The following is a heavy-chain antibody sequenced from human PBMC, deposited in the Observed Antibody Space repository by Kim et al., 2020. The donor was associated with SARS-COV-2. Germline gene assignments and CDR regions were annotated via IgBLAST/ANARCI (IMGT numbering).Heavy chain of an antibody. V-gene: IGHV2-5*02. Sequence: SGPTLVNPTQTLTLTCTFSGFSLSTSGVGVGWIRQPPGKALEWLALIYWDDDKRYSPSLKSRLTITKDTSKNQVVLTMTNMDPVDTATNYCARSLGYCTNGVCTSYGMDVWGQGTTVTVSS. J-gene: IGHJ6*02. CDR3: ARSLGYCTNGVCTSYGMDV. CDR1: GFSLSTSGVG. CDR2: IYWDDDK. D-gene: IGHD2-8*01.